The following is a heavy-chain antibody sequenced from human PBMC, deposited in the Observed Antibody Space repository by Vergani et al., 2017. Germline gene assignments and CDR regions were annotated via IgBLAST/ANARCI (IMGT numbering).Heavy chain of an antibody. Sequence: EVQLVESGGGLVKPGGSLRLSCAASGFTFINAWMTWVRQAPGKGLEWVGRIKSKTDGGTTYYAAPVKGKFTISRDDSKNTLYLQMNSLKTEDTAVYYCTTDLGIAARPPYYFDYWGQGTLVTVSS. V-gene: IGHV3-15*01. CDR2: IKSKTDGGTT. J-gene: IGHJ4*02. D-gene: IGHD6-6*01. CDR1: GFTFINAW. CDR3: TTDLGIAARPPYYFDY.